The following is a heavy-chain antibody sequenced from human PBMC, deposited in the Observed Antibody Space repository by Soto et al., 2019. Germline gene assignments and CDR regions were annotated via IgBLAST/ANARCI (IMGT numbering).Heavy chain of an antibody. CDR2: ISAYNGNT. CDR3: ARPDYDYIWGSLRFDP. Sequence: ASVKVSCKASGYTFTSYGISWVRQAPGQGLEWMGWISAYNGNTNYAQKLQGRVTMTTDTSTSTAYMELRSLRSDDTAVYYCARPDYDYIWGSLRFDPWGQGTLVTVSS. V-gene: IGHV1-18*01. J-gene: IGHJ5*02. D-gene: IGHD3-16*01. CDR1: GYTFTSYG.